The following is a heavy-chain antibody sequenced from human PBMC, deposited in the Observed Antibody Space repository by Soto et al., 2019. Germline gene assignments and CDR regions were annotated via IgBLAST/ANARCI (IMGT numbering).Heavy chain of an antibody. J-gene: IGHJ4*02. Sequence: EVQLVESGGGLVQPGGSLRLSCAASGFTFSSYDMLWVRQATGKGLEWVSVIGTAGDTYYPGSVKGRFTISRENAKNSLYLQMNSLRAGDTAVYYCARGVTMVRGVIIDYFDYWGQGTLVTVSS. CDR1: GFTFSSYD. CDR2: IGTAGDT. V-gene: IGHV3-13*04. D-gene: IGHD3-10*01. CDR3: ARGVTMVRGVIIDYFDY.